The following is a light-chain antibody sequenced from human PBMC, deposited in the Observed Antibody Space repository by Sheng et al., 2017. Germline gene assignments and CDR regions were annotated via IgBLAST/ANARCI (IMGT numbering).Light chain of an antibody. CDR3: QQNNSIPRT. J-gene: IGKJ1*01. CDR2: DAS. V-gene: IGKV1-33*01. Sequence: DIQMTQSPSSLSASVGDRVTITCQASQDISNYLNWYQQKPGKAPKLLIYDASNLETGVPSRFSGSGSGTEFTLTISSLQPEDFATYYCQQNNSIPRTFGQGTKVE. CDR1: QDISNY.